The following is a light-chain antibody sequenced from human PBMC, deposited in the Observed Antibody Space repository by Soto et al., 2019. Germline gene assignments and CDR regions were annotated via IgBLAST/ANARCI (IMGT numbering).Light chain of an antibody. CDR3: QQYGNSPAT. V-gene: IGKV3-20*01. CDR1: QSVTSTY. J-gene: IGKJ3*01. Sequence: PGEIATLSCRASQSVTSTYLAWYQRKPGQAPRLLIYDASSRATGVPDRFSGSGSGTDFTLTITRLEPEDFAVYYCQQYGNSPATFGPGTKVDIK. CDR2: DAS.